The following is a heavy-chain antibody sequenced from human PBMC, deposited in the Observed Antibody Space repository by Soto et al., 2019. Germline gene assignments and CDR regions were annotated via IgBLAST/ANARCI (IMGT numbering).Heavy chain of an antibody. CDR1: GGSISSYY. CDR2: IYYSGST. D-gene: IGHD2-15*01. V-gene: IGHV4-59*01. J-gene: IGHJ5*02. Sequence: PSETLSLTCTVSGGSISSYYWSWIRQPPGKGLEWIGYIYYSGSTNYNPSLKSRVTISADTSKNQFSLKLSSVTAADTAVYYCARNVVVVAATSHPTINWFDPWGQGTLVTVSS. CDR3: ARNVVVVAATSHPTINWFDP.